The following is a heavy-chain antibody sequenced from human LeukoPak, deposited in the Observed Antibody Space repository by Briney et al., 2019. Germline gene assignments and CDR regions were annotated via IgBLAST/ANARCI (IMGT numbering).Heavy chain of an antibody. CDR3: ARTDYDIFSASDY. J-gene: IGHJ4*02. V-gene: IGHV3-21*01. CDR2: ISVTNNYK. D-gene: IGHD3-9*01. CDR1: GFTFSSYS. Sequence: GGSLRLSCAASGFTFSSYSMNWVRQAPGMGLEWVSSISVTNNYKYYADSVKGRFTISRDNAQSSLYLQMNSLRAEDTAVYYCARTDYDIFSASDYWGQGILVTVSS.